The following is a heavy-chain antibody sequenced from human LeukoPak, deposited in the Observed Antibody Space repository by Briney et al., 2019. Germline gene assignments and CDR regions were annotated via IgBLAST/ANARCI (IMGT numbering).Heavy chain of an antibody. D-gene: IGHD3-10*01. V-gene: IGHV3-30*02. CDR3: AKGLVELLWFGELFGPFDY. Sequence: GGSLRLSCAASGFSFSGYGMHWVRQAPGKGLEWVAFIRYDGSNEYYADSVKGRFTISRDNSKNTLYLQMNSLRAEDTAVYYCAKGLVELLWFGELFGPFDYWGQGTLVTVSS. J-gene: IGHJ4*02. CDR1: GFSFSGYG. CDR2: IRYDGSNE.